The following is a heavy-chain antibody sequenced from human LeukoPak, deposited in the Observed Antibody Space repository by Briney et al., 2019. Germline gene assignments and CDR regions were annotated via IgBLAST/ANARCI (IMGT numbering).Heavy chain of an antibody. CDR3: ARDRYWLEYCINGVCRDTFDM. CDR1: GFTFSTYA. Sequence: GGSLRLSCAASGFTFSTYAMHWVRQAPGKGLEWVAVISFDGRTAYYADSVRGRFTISRDNSKDTVYLQVNSLRAEDTAIYYCARDRYWLEYCINGVCRDTFDMWGPGTMATVSS. D-gene: IGHD2-8*01. CDR2: ISFDGRTA. V-gene: IGHV3-30*04. J-gene: IGHJ3*02.